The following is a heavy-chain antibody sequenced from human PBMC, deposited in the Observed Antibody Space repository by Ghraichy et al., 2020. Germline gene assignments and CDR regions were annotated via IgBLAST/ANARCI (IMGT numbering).Heavy chain of an antibody. CDR2: INFSGST. D-gene: IGHD1-26*01. CDR1: GVSFSDYH. V-gene: IGHV4-34*01. CDR3: ARGPNDGEVVLATTRSAFFDS. J-gene: IGHJ4*02. Sequence: SETLSLTCAVYGVSFSDYHWNWIRQPPGKGLEWIAEINFSGSTNYNPSLRSRVTISVDTSKNQFSLRLTSVTAADTAVYYCARGPNDGEVVLATTRSAFFDSWGQGIRVTVSS.